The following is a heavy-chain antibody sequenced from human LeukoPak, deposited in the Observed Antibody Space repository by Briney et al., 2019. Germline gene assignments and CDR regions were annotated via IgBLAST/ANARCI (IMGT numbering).Heavy chain of an antibody. CDR3: ARDPGGWYRTDWFDP. D-gene: IGHD6-19*01. J-gene: IGHJ5*02. Sequence: GGSLRLSCAASGFTFSSYSMNWVRQAPGKGREWVSSVSSSSSYIYYADSVKGRFTISRDNAKNSLYLQMNSLRAEDTAVYYCARDPGGWYRTDWFDPWGQGTLVTVSS. CDR1: GFTFSSYS. CDR2: VSSSSSYI. V-gene: IGHV3-21*01.